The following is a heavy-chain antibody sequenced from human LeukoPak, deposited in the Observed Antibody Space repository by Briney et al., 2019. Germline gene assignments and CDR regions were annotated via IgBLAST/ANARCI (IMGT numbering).Heavy chain of an antibody. CDR3: ASTYCLGGDCYIYAFDI. J-gene: IGHJ3*02. Sequence: SVKVSCKASGGTFSSYAISWVRQAPGQGLEWMGGIIPIFGTANYAQKFQGRVTITADESTSTAYMELSSLRSEDTAVYYCASTYCLGGDCYIYAFDIWGQGTMVTVSS. CDR2: IIPIFGTA. D-gene: IGHD2-21*02. CDR1: GGTFSSYA. V-gene: IGHV1-69*13.